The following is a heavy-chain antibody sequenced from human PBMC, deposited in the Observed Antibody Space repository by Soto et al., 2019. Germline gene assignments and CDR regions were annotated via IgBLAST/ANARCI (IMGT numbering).Heavy chain of an antibody. CDR2: IIPILGSP. CDR3: ASRDRVDAFDI. CDR1: GGSFRRYA. V-gene: IGHV1-69*01. J-gene: IGHJ3*02. Sequence: QVQLVQSGAEVKKPGSSVRVSCKVSGGSFRRYAITWVRQAPGQGLEWMGGIIPILGSPNYAQRFQDRVSIPADESTSTTYMDLRSLRSEDAAVYYCASRDRVDAFDIWGQGTVVTVSS.